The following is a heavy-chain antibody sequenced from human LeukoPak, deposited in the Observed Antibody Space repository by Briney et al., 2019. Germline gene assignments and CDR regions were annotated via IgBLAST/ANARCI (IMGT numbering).Heavy chain of an antibody. CDR3: ARDDAYDILTGQSTPLFDY. J-gene: IGHJ4*02. CDR1: GFTFSSYW. D-gene: IGHD3-9*01. V-gene: IGHV3-7*01. CDR2: IKQDGSEK. Sequence: GGSLRLSCAASGFTFSSYWMSWVRQAPGKGLEWVANIKQDGSEKYYVDSVKGRLTISRDNAKNSLYLQMNSLRAEDTAVYYCARDDAYDILTGQSTPLFDYWGQGTLVTVSS.